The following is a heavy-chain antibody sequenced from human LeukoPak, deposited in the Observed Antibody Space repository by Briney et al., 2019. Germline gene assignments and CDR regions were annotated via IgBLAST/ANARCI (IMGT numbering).Heavy chain of an antibody. V-gene: IGHV3-7*03. Sequence: GGSLRLSCAASGFTFSSYWMTWVRQAPGRGLEWVANIREDGSEKYYVDSVKGRFTISRDNAKNSLYLQVNSLRTEDTAVYYCTRDRYCSSTSCSPTDWGQGTLVTVSS. D-gene: IGHD2-2*01. J-gene: IGHJ4*02. CDR3: TRDRYCSSTSCSPTD. CDR2: IREDGSEK. CDR1: GFTFSSYW.